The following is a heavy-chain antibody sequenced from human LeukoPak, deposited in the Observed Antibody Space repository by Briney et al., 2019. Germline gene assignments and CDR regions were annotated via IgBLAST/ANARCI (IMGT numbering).Heavy chain of an antibody. CDR3: ARDTPRSGTVTTSGRL. CDR2: ISSSSSYI. J-gene: IGHJ4*02. CDR1: GFTFSSYE. D-gene: IGHD4-17*01. Sequence: GGSLRLSCAASGFTFSSYEMNWVRQAPGKGLEWVSSISSSSSYIYYADSVRGRFTISRDNAKNSLYLQMNSLRAEDTAVYYCARDTPRSGTVTTSGRLWGQGTLVTVSS. V-gene: IGHV3-21*01.